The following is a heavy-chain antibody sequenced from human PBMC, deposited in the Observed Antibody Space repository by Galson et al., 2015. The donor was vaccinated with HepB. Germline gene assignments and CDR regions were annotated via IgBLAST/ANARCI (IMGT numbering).Heavy chain of an antibody. D-gene: IGHD3-16*01. V-gene: IGHV4-61*02. J-gene: IGHJ4*02. CDR1: GDSISSGGHY. CDR2: YYTSEST. CDR3: MITYYGGRSA. Sequence: TLSLTCTVSGDSISSGGHYWSWIRQPAGKGLEWIGRYYTSESTNYNPSLKSRVTMTRNKTINTAYMELSSLRFDDTATYFCMITYYGGRSAWGQGTLVTVSS.